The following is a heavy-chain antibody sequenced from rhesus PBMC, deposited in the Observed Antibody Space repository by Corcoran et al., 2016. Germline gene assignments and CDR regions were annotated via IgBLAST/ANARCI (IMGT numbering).Heavy chain of an antibody. Sequence: QVQLPESGPGLVMPSATLSLTCAFSGGSISGSYWRWLRHPPGKGLDWIVRIYGSGGSTDYNPSLKSRVTSSTDTSKNQFSLKLSSVTAADTAVYYCARHRRRQLELDYWGQGVLVTVSS. CDR1: GGSISGSY. D-gene: IGHD6-25*01. CDR2: IYGSGGST. CDR3: ARHRRRQLELDY. V-gene: IGHV4-160*01. J-gene: IGHJ4*01.